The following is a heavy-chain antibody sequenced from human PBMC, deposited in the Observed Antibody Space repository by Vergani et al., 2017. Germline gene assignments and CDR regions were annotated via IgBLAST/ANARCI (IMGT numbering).Heavy chain of an antibody. V-gene: IGHV4-4*03. Sequence: QVQLQESGPGLVKPPGTLSLTCAVSGDSISSNNCWTWVRQPPGKGLEWIGDIWHTEDTKYSPSLKRRVTVSVDESRNLCSLRLTSVTAADTAVYYCATIGYRRWGYYFDYWGQGILVTVSS. D-gene: IGHD3-16*01. J-gene: IGHJ4*02. CDR2: IWHTEDT. CDR3: ATIGYRRWGYYFDY. CDR1: GDSISSNNC.